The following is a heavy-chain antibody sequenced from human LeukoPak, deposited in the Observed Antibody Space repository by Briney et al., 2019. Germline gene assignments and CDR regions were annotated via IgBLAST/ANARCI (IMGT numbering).Heavy chain of an antibody. Sequence: PSETLSLTCTVSGGSISSGSYYWSWIRQPAGTGLEWIGRIYTTGSINYNPSLKSRVTISLDTSKNQFSLSLYSVTAADTAVYYCARDLGPAYGETGDFDYWGQGTLVTVSS. J-gene: IGHJ4*02. CDR1: GGSISSGSYY. D-gene: IGHD4-17*01. V-gene: IGHV4-61*02. CDR3: ARDLGPAYGETGDFDY. CDR2: IYTTGSI.